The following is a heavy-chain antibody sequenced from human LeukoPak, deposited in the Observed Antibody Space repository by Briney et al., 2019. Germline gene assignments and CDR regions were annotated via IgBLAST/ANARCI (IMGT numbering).Heavy chain of an antibody. Sequence: GGSLRLSCAASGFTFSSYAMRWVRQAPGKGLEWVSGISGSGGSTYYADSVKGRFTIARDNSKNTLFLQMNSLRAEDTAVYYCAKDRAQQLVLDFWGQGTLVTVSS. CDR2: ISGSGGST. J-gene: IGHJ4*02. D-gene: IGHD6-13*01. V-gene: IGHV3-23*01. CDR3: AKDRAQQLVLDF. CDR1: GFTFSSYA.